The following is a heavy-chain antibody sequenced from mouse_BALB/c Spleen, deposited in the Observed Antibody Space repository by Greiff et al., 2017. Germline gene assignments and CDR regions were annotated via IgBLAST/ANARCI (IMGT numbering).Heavy chain of an antibody. V-gene: IGHV5-17*02. J-gene: IGHJ4*01. CDR3: ARWLLAMDY. CDR1: GFTFSSFG. CDR2: ISSGSSTI. Sequence: EVQVVESGGGLVQPGGSRKLSCAASGFTFSSFGMHWVRQAPEKGLEWVAYISSGSSTIYYADTVKGRFTISRDNPKNTLFLQMTSLRSEDTAMYYCARWLLAMDYWGQGTSVTVSS. D-gene: IGHD1-2*01.